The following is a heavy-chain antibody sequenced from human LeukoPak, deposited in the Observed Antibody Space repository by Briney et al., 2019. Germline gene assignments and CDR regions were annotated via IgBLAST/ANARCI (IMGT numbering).Heavy chain of an antibody. D-gene: IGHD3-16*02. Sequence: SETLSLTCTVSGGSISGYYWSWIRQPPGKGLEWVGYISYSGSTIYNPSLNSRVTISVDTSKNQVSLKLSSVTAADTAVYYCARSDIWGSYRFLDYWGQGILVTVSS. J-gene: IGHJ4*01. CDR3: ARSDIWGSYRFLDY. CDR1: GGSISGYY. V-gene: IGHV4-59*08. CDR2: ISYSGST.